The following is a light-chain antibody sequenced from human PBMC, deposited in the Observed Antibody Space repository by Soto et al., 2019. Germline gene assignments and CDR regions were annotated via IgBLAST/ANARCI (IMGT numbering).Light chain of an antibody. V-gene: IGKV1-5*01. CDR2: DAS. J-gene: IGKJ1*01. CDR3: QQYDTYPWT. Sequence: VQMTQSPTTLSASVGDRVIITCRASQRMSAWLAWYQQKPGKAPTLLIYDASSLENGVPSRFSGSGSGTDFTLTISSLQPDDFATYYCQQYDTYPWTFGQGTKVDIK. CDR1: QRMSAW.